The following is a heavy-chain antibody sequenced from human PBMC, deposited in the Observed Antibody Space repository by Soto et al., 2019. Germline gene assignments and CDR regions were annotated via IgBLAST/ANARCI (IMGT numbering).Heavy chain of an antibody. Sequence: QVQLQESGPGLVKPSETLSLTCTVSGGSVSSGSYYWSWIRQPPGKGLEWIGYIYYSGSTNYNPSPKRRVTIAVDTPRNQVSLKLSAVTAADTAVYYCARGEVVVAATRHYYYGMDVWGQGTTVTVSS. D-gene: IGHD2-15*01. CDR1: GGSVSSGSYY. CDR2: IYYSGST. CDR3: ARGEVVVAATRHYYYGMDV. V-gene: IGHV4-61*01. J-gene: IGHJ6*02.